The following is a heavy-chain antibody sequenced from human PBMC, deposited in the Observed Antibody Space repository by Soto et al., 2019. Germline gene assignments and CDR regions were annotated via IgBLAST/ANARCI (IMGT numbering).Heavy chain of an antibody. CDR2: IYYRGST. CDR3: ARDGREASGMDV. V-gene: IGHV4-59*11. CDR1: GGSISSHY. D-gene: IGHD1-26*01. Sequence: SETLSLTCTVSGGSISSHYWSWVRQAPGKGLEWIGHIYYRGSTTYNPSLRSRSTISVDTSNNQFSLKLNSVTTADTAVYYCARDGREASGMDVWGQGTKVTV. J-gene: IGHJ6*02.